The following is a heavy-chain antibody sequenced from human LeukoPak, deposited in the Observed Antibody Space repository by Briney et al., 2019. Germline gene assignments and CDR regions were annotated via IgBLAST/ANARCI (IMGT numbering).Heavy chain of an antibody. J-gene: IGHJ4*02. Sequence: GGSLRLSRAASGFTFSTYWMSWVRQAPGKGLEWVANIKHDGSEKYYVDSVKDRFTISRDNAKNSMYLHMNSLRAEDTAVYYCARAAYHDFWSGYSRGYYFDYWGQGTLVSVSS. CDR3: ARAAYHDFWSGYSRGYYFDY. CDR1: GFTFSTYW. CDR2: IKHDGSEK. V-gene: IGHV3-7*01. D-gene: IGHD3-3*01.